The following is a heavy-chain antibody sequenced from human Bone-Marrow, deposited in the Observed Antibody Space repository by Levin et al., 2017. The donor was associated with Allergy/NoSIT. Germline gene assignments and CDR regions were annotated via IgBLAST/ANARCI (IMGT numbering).Heavy chain of an antibody. CDR2: ISYDGSNK. CDR1: GFTFSSYG. D-gene: IGHD7-27*01. V-gene: IGHV3-30*18. J-gene: IGHJ4*02. CDR3: AKDTLDWGFPYTHFDY. Sequence: PGGSLRLSCAASGFTFSSYGMHWVRQAPGKGLEWVAVISYDGSNKYYADSVKGRFTISRDNSKNTLYLQMNSLRAEDTAVYYCAKDTLDWGFPYTHFDYWGQGTLVTVSS.